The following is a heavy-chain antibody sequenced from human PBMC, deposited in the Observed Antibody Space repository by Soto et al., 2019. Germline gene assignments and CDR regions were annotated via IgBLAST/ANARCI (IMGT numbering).Heavy chain of an antibody. Sequence: SETLSLTCTVSGGSISSYYWSWIRQPPGKGLEWIGYIYYSGSTNYNPSLKSRVTISVDTSKNQFSPKLSSVAAADTAVYYCARQPTAEYWFDPWGQGTLVTVSS. CDR2: IYYSGST. CDR1: GGSISSYY. D-gene: IGHD5-18*01. CDR3: ARQPTAEYWFDP. J-gene: IGHJ5*02. V-gene: IGHV4-59*01.